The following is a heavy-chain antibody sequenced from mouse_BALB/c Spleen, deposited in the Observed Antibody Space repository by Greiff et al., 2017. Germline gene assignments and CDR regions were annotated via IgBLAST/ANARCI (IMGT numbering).Heavy chain of an antibody. D-gene: IGHD1-2*01. CDR2: INPSTGYT. CDR1: GYTFTSYW. V-gene: IGHV1-7*01. Sequence: QVQLKQSGAELAKPGASVKMSCKASGYTFTSYWMHWVKQRPGQGLEWIGYINPSTGYTEYNQKFKDKATLTADKSSSTAYMQLSSLTSEDSAVYYCARGDGYPAWFAYWGQGTLVTVSA. J-gene: IGHJ3*01. CDR3: ARGDGYPAWFAY.